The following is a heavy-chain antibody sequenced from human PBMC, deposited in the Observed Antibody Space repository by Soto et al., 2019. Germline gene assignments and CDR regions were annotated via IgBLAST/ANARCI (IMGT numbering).Heavy chain of an antibody. J-gene: IGHJ4*02. D-gene: IGHD3-22*01. Sequence: GGSLRLSCAASGFTFSTYEMNWVRQAPGKGLEWVSYIGSSGTQYYAGSVKGRFTISRDNAKNSLYLQMNSLRAEDTAVYHCARSPSPVNMIAVVRYFEYWGRGTLVTVSS. CDR1: GFTFSTYE. CDR3: ARSPSPVNMIAVVRYFEY. V-gene: IGHV3-48*03. CDR2: IGSSGTQ.